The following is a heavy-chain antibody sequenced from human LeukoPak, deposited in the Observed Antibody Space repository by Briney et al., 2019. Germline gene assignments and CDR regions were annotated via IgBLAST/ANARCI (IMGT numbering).Heavy chain of an antibody. J-gene: IGHJ4*02. Sequence: PGGSLRLSCAASGFTFSSYGMNWVRQAPGKGLEWVAVISYDGSNKYYADSVKGRFTISRDNSKNTLYLQMNSLRAEDTAVYYCAKDRYSGLNTIDYWGQGTLVTVSS. CDR2: ISYDGSNK. D-gene: IGHD6-13*01. V-gene: IGHV3-30*18. CDR1: GFTFSSYG. CDR3: AKDRYSGLNTIDY.